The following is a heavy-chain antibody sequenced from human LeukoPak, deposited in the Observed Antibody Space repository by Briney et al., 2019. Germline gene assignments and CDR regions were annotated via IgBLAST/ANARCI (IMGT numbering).Heavy chain of an antibody. V-gene: IGHV3-33*01. J-gene: IGHJ4*02. Sequence: GGSLRLSCVASGYTFSSYGMHWVRQAPGKGLQWVAVIWYDESKKYYTDSVKGRFTISRNVSKNTLYLQMNSLRAEDSAMYYCARDGGIGLDYWGQGTLVTVSS. CDR2: IWYDESKK. CDR1: GYTFSSYG. D-gene: IGHD2-21*01. CDR3: ARDGGIGLDY.